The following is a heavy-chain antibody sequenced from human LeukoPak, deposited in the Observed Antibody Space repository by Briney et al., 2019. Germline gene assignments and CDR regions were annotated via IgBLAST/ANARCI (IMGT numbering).Heavy chain of an antibody. CDR2: ISGSGGST. V-gene: IGHV3-23*01. Sequence: GGSLRLSCAASGFTFSSYAMSWVRQAPGKGLEWVSAISGSGGSTYYADSVKGRFFISRDNSKNTLYLQMNSLRAEDTAVYYCAKDGDIVVVPAALSGYYFDYWGQGTLVTVSS. J-gene: IGHJ4*02. D-gene: IGHD2-2*01. CDR1: GFTFSSYA. CDR3: AKDGDIVVVPAALSGYYFDY.